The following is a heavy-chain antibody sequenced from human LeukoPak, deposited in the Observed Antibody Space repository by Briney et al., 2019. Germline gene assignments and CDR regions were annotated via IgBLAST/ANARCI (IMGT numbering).Heavy chain of an antibody. CDR1: GGSIRSSYYY. V-gene: IGHV4-39*01. CDR3: ARVVIPIVFDY. D-gene: IGHD3-22*01. J-gene: IGHJ4*02. CDR2: IYDSGST. Sequence: SETLSLTCTVSGGSIRSSYYYWGWIRQPPGTGLEWIGSIYDSGSTYYNPSLKSRVTISVDTSKNQFSLKLNSVTAADTAVYYCARVVIPIVFDYWGQGTLVTVSS.